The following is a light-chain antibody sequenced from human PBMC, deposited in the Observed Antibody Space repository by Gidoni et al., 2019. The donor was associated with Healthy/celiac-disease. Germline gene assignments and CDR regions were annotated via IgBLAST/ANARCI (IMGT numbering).Light chain of an antibody. J-gene: IGKJ1*01. CDR3: MQALQTPPT. Sequence: MVMTQSPLALPVTPGEPASISCRSSQSLLHSNGYNYLDWYLQKPGQSPQLLIYLGSNRASGVPDRFSGSGSGTDFTLNISRVEAEDVGVYYCMQALQTPPTFXQXTKVEIK. CDR2: LGS. CDR1: QSLLHSNGYNY. V-gene: IGKV2-28*01.